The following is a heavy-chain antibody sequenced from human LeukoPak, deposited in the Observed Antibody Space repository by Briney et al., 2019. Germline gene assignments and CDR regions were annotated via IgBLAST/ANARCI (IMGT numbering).Heavy chain of an antibody. J-gene: IGHJ6*02. CDR2: IVPILGIA. Sequence: SVKVSCKASGYTFTGYYMHWVRQAPGQGLEWMGRIVPILGIANYAQKFQGRVTITADKSTSTAYRELSSLRSEDTAVYYCARASSTGYYYYGMDVWGQGTTVTVSS. CDR1: GYTFTGYY. V-gene: IGHV1-69*04. D-gene: IGHD2-15*01. CDR3: ARASSTGYYYYGMDV.